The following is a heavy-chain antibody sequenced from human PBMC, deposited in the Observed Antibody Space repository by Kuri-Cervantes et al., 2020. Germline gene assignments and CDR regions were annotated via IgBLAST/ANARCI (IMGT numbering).Heavy chain of an antibody. J-gene: IGHJ4*02. D-gene: IGHD5-12*01. CDR1: GFSFSASY. V-gene: IGHV3-11*04. Sequence: GESLKISCAASGFSFSASYMAWIRQTPGKGLEWVSLISTTGGTTRYADSVKGRFTISRDNAKNSVYLQMSSLRDEDTAIYYCARDRTADSGYDFLDYWGQGTPVTVSS. CDR3: ARDRTADSGYDFLDY. CDR2: ISTTGGTT.